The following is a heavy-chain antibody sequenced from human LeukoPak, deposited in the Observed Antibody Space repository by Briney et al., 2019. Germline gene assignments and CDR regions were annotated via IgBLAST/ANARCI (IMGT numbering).Heavy chain of an antibody. V-gene: IGHV1-2*02. Sequence: ASVKVSCKASGYTFTGYYMHWVRQAPGQGLEWMGWINLNSGGTNDAQKFQDRGTMTRDTSISTAYMELSRLRSDDTAVYYCARSPDILTGENFDYWGQGTLVTVSS. CDR3: ARSPDILTGENFDY. D-gene: IGHD3-9*01. J-gene: IGHJ4*02. CDR2: INLNSGGT. CDR1: GYTFTGYY.